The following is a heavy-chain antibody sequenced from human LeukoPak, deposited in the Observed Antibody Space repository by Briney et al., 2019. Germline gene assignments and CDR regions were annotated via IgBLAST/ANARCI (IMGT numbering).Heavy chain of an antibody. CDR3: ARATRFNWNFDY. CDR1: GGSISSYY. V-gene: IGHV4-4*08. Sequence: SSETLSLTCTVSGGSISSYYWSWIRQPPGKGLEWIGRIYTSGSTNYNPSLKSRVTISVDTSKNQFSLKLSSVTAADTAVYYCARATRFNWNFDYWGQGTLVTVSS. CDR2: IYTSGST. D-gene: IGHD1-20*01. J-gene: IGHJ4*02.